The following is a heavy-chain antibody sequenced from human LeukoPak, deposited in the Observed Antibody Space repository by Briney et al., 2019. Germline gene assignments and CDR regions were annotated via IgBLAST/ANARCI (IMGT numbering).Heavy chain of an antibody. CDR2: MHTRGST. CDR1: GGSISTFY. Sequence: SETLSLTCTVSGGSISTFYWGWVRQPAGKGLEWIGRMHTRGSTDYNPSLKSRVSMSVDTSQNQFFLRLRSVTAADTAVYYCVRDGTGDSSGWHLWGQGTLVTVSP. J-gene: IGHJ4*02. CDR3: VRDGTGDSSGWHL. V-gene: IGHV4-4*07. D-gene: IGHD6-19*01.